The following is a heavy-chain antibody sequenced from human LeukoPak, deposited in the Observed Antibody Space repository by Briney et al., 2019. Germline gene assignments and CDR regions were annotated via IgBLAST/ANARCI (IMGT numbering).Heavy chain of an antibody. D-gene: IGHD2-15*01. Sequence: GGSLRPSYAASGFTFSSSAMSWVRQAPGKGLEWASAISNNGGYTYYADSVQGRFTISRDNSKSTLCLQMNSLRAEDTAVYYCAKQLGYCSDGSCYFPYWGQGTLVTVSS. CDR1: GFTFSSSA. CDR2: ISNNGGYT. V-gene: IGHV3-23*01. CDR3: AKQLGYCSDGSCYFPY. J-gene: IGHJ4*02.